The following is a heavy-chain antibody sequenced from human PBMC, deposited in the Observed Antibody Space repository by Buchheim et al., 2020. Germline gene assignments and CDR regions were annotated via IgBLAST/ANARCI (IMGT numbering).Heavy chain of an antibody. J-gene: IGHJ4*02. CDR3: ASDLNWDIFDH. Sequence: EVQLVESGGGLVQPGGSLRLSCAASGFTFSSYVMHWVRQVPGKGLEWVSRLSHDGVNPSYADSVKGRFTISRDNAKNTMYLKMNSLRAEDTAVYYCASDLNWDIFDHWGQGTL. CDR1: GFTFSSYV. V-gene: IGHV3-74*01. D-gene: IGHD1/OR15-1a*01. CDR2: LSHDGVNP.